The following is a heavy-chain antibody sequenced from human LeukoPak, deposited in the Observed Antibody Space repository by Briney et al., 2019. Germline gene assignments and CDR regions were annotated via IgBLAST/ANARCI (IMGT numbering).Heavy chain of an antibody. J-gene: IGHJ4*02. CDR1: GFTFSSYG. Sequence: GGSLRLSCAASGFTFSSYGMSWVRQAPGKGLEWVSAISGSGGSTYYADSVKGRFTISRDNSKNTLYLQMNSLRAEDTAVYYCAKVPGLIVVPIYYFDYWGQGTLVTVSS. V-gene: IGHV3-23*01. CDR2: ISGSGGST. CDR3: AKVPGLIVVPIYYFDY. D-gene: IGHD3-22*01.